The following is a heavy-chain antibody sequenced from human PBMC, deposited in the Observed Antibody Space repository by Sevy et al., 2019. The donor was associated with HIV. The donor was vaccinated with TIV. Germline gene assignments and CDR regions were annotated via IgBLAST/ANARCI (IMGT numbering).Heavy chain of an antibody. CDR3: ARDLNDYNNYMYSFDY. CDR2: ISTSGTYK. J-gene: IGHJ4*02. Sequence: GGSLRLSCAVSGFTFSSYSMNWVRQAPGKGLELVSFISTSGTYKYYADSVKGRFTISRDNAKNSLFLQMNSLRADDTAVYYCARDLNDYNNYMYSFDYWGQGTLVTVSS. CDR1: GFTFSSYS. D-gene: IGHD4-4*01. V-gene: IGHV3-21*01.